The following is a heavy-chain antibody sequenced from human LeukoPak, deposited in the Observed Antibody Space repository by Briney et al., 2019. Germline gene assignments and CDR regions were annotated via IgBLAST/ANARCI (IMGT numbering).Heavy chain of an antibody. D-gene: IGHD6-13*01. CDR2: ISWNSGSI. CDR1: GFTFDDYA. Sequence: GGSLRLSCAASGFTFDDYAMHWVRQAPGKGLEWVSGISWNSGSIGYADSVKGRFTISRDNAKNSLYLQMNSLRAEDTAVYYCARDWGPYSSSWAIFDYWGQGTLVTVSS. CDR3: ARDWGPYSSSWAIFDY. J-gene: IGHJ4*02. V-gene: IGHV3-9*01.